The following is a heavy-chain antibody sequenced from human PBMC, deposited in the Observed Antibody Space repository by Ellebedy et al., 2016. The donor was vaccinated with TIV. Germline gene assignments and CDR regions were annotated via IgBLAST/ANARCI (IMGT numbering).Heavy chain of an antibody. CDR2: VKSKADGGVI. CDR1: GFSLSDAW. V-gene: IGHV3-15*01. J-gene: IGHJ4*02. CDR3: SATRLMQSFDYIEFDQ. Sequence: GESLKISXAASGFSLSDAWVNWVRQAPGKGLEWVGRVKSKADGGVIDYAAPLEGRFVISRDDSTNTVYLQMDTLKIEDTGVYYCSATRLMQSFDYIEFDQWGQGTLVSVSS. D-gene: IGHD3-9*01.